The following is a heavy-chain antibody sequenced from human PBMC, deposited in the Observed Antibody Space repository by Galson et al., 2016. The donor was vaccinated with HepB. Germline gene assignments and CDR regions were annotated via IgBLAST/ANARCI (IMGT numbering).Heavy chain of an antibody. J-gene: IGHJ3*02. CDR2: IFYTGNT. D-gene: IGHD5-18*01. CDR1: GGSINGYY. V-gene: IGHV4-59*01. Sequence: ETLSLTCTVSGGSINGYYWSWLRRPPGKGLEWIGYIFYTGNTNYNPSLKSRVNISLDTARNQFSLKVTSVTAADTAVYYCAKGHETTYGYDALDIWGQGTGVTVSS. CDR3: AKGHETTYGYDALDI.